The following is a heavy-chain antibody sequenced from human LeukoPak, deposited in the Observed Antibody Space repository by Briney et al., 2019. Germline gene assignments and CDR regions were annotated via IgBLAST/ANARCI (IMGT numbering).Heavy chain of an antibody. CDR3: ARSTPLYSSGWYPNWFDP. J-gene: IGHJ5*02. D-gene: IGHD6-19*01. V-gene: IGHV4-59*01. CDR2: IYYSGST. CDR1: GGSFSGYY. Sequence: PSETLSLTCAVYGGSFSGYYWSWIRQPPGKGLEWIGYIYYSGSTNYNPSLKSRVTISVDTSKNQFSLKLSSVTAADTAVYYCARSTPLYSSGWYPNWFDPWGQGTLVTVSS.